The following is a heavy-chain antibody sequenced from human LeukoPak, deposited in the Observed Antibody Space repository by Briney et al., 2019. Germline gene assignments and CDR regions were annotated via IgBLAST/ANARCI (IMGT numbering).Heavy chain of an antibody. J-gene: IGHJ4*02. D-gene: IGHD3-10*01. CDR3: ARERRSGTYYYFDY. CDR1: SGAISNYY. CDR2: IAYSGST. Sequence: SETLSLTCTVSSGAISNYYWSWIRQPPGKGLEWIGYIAYSGSTNYNPSLKSRVSMSVHTSKNQFSLKLSSVTAADTAVYYCARERRSGTYYYFDYWARESWSPSPQ. V-gene: IGHV4-59*01.